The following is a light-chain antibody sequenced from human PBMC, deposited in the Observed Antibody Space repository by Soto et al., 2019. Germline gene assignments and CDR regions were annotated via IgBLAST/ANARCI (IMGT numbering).Light chain of an antibody. CDR3: SSYTYTSSVV. Sequence: QSVLTQPASVSGSPGQSITISCTGTSRDVGGYYYVSWYQQYPGKAPKLMIYDVNYRPSGVSTRFSGSKSGDTASLTISGLQAEDEADYYCSSYTYTSSVVFGGGTKLTVL. V-gene: IGLV2-14*03. J-gene: IGLJ2*01. CDR1: SRDVGGYYY. CDR2: DVN.